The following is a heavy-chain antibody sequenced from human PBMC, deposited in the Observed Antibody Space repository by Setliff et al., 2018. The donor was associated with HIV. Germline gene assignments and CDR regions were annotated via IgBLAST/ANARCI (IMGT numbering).Heavy chain of an antibody. CDR2: ISSSSSYT. CDR1: GFTFSDYY. CDR3: AREEERYYDSSGHDAFDI. Sequence: GGSLRLSCAASGFTFSDYYMSWIRQAPGKGLEWVSYISSSSSYTNYADSAKGRFTISRDNAKNSLYLQMNSLRAEDTAVYYCAREEERYYDSSGHDAFDIWGQGTMVTVSS. D-gene: IGHD3-22*01. V-gene: IGHV3-11*05. J-gene: IGHJ3*02.